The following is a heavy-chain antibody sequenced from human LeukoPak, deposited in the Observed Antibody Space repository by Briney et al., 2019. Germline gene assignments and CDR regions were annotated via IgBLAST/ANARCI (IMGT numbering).Heavy chain of an antibody. CDR1: GGSISSYY. D-gene: IGHD1-1*01. CDR2: IYNSGST. CDR3: ARGNDYYYYMDV. J-gene: IGHJ6*03. Sequence: SETLSLTCTVSGGSISSYYWSWIRQPPGKGLEWIGYIYNSGSTNYNPSLKSRVTISVDTPKNQFSLKLSSVTAADTAVYYCARGNDYYYYMDVWGKGTTVTVSS. V-gene: IGHV4-59*01.